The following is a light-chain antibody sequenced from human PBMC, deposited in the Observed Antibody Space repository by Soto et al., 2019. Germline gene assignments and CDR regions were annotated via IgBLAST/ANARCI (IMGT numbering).Light chain of an antibody. CDR3: SSYASSSTLVL. CDR2: DVT. J-gene: IGLJ2*01. V-gene: IGLV2-14*01. Sequence: QSALTQPASVSESPGQSITIPCAGTSSDVGGYNYVSWYQQYPGKAPKLIIYDVTNRPSGVSNRFSGSKSGNTASLTISGFQAEDEANYYCSSYASSSTLVLFGGGTKVTVL. CDR1: SSDVGGYNY.